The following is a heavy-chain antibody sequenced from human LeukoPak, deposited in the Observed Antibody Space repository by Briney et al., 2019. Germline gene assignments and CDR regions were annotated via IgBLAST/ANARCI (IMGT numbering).Heavy chain of an antibody. CDR1: GFTFNSFW. J-gene: IGHJ5*02. D-gene: IGHD5/OR15-5a*01. CDR2: IKQDGSDK. V-gene: IGHV3-7*04. CDR3: ARGRRYSVQKKRELVEVTWFDP. Sequence: GGSLRLSCVASGFTFNSFWMTWVRQARGKGLEGVANIKQDGSDKYYVDSVKGRYTISRDNAKNSLYLQMNSLRAEDTAVYYCARGRRYSVQKKRELVEVTWFDPWAREPWSPSPQ.